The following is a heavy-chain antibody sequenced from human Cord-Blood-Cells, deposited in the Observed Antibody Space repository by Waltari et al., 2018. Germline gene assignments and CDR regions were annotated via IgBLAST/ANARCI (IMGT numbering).Heavy chain of an antibody. Sequence: QVQLQQWGAGLLKPSETLSLTCAVYGGSFSGYSRNWIRSPPGKGLEWIGEINHSGSTNYNPSLKSRVTISVDTSKNQFSLKLSSVTAADTAVYYCARGSRIIAARVDFQHWGQGTLVTVSS. CDR1: GGSFSGYS. CDR2: INHSGST. V-gene: IGHV4-34*01. D-gene: IGHD6-6*01. CDR3: ARGSRIIAARVDFQH. J-gene: IGHJ1*01.